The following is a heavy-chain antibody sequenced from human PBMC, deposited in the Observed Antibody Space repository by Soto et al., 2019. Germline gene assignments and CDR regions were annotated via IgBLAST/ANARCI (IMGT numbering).Heavy chain of an antibody. V-gene: IGHV4-39*02. CDR1: GASLSSSGHF. CDR3: ARLVVGAPRDPDFAF. CDR2: IYHSGTT. D-gene: IGHD2-15*01. Sequence: QLQFQETGPGPVKPSETLSLSCAVSGASLSSSGHFWGWFRQSPGKGLEWLASIYHSGTTYYNRSLKRRLTTHVDRSASHFSLRLTSGNAADTAVYYSARLVVGAPRDPDFAFWGQRQLV. J-gene: IGHJ4*02.